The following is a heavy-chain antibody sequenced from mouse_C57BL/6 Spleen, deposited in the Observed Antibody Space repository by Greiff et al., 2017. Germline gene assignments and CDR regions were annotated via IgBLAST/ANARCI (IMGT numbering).Heavy chain of an antibody. V-gene: IGHV3-6*01. CDR3: TRGGYYGNYHWYFDV. D-gene: IGHD2-1*01. CDR2: IRYDGSN. J-gene: IGHJ1*03. CDR1: GYSITSGYY. Sequence: VQLQQSGPGLVKPSQSLSLTCSVTGYSITSGYYWNSIRQFPGNKLEWMGYIRYDGSNNYNPSLKNQISITRDTSKNQFFLKLNSVTTEDTATYYGTRGGYYGNYHWYFDVWGTGTTVTVSS.